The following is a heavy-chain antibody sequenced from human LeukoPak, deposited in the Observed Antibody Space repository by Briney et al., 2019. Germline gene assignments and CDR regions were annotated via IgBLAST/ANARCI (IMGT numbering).Heavy chain of an antibody. CDR1: GGSFSGYY. CDR3: ARGFGSGSFKYFQH. CDR2: IYYSGST. D-gene: IGHD3-10*01. V-gene: IGHV4-31*11. J-gene: IGHJ1*01. Sequence: PSETLSLTCAVYGGSFSGYYWSWIRQHPGKGLEWIGYIYYSGSTYYNPSLKSRVTISVDTSKNQFSLKLSSVTAADTAVYYCARGFGSGSFKYFQHWGQGTLVTVSS.